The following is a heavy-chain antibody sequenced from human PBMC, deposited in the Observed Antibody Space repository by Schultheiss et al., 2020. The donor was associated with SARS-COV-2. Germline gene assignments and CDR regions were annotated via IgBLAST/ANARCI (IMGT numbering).Heavy chain of an antibody. CDR1: GDSVSSNSAA. V-gene: IGHV6-1*01. CDR3: ARENDYGDSISWFDP. CDR2: TYYRSKWYN. Sequence: SETLSLTCALSGDSVSSNSAAWNWIRQSPSRGLEWLGRTYYRSKWYNDYAVSVKSRITINPDTSKNQFSLQLNSVTPEDTAVYYCARENDYGDSISWFDPWGQGTLVTVSS. J-gene: IGHJ5*02. D-gene: IGHD4-17*01.